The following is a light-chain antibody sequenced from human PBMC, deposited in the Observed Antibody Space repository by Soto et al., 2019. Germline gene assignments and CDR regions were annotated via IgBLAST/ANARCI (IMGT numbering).Light chain of an antibody. Sequence: QSALTQPASVSGSPGPSLPLSCPGNNSDVGVYNYVSWYQHHPGKAPKLMIYDVSNRPSGVSNRFSGSKSGNTASLIISGLQAEDEADYYCSSYTSSSTLSTYVFGTGTKVTVL. V-gene: IGLV2-14*03. CDR3: SSYTSSSTLSTYV. CDR2: DVS. CDR1: NSDVGVYNY. J-gene: IGLJ1*01.